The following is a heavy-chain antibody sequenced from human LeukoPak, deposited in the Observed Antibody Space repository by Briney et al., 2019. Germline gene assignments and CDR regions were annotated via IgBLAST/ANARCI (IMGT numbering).Heavy chain of an antibody. CDR2: VIPALGVP. CDR3: AADSGDDYYYAMDV. CDR1: GGTFSSYA. V-gene: IGHV1-69*04. Sequence: SVKVSCKASGGTFSSYAISWVRQAPGQGLEWMGRVIPALGVPNYAQKFQGRVTITADTYTSAAYMELSSLRSEDTAVYYCAADSGDDYYYAMDVWGQGTTVTVTS. D-gene: IGHD1-26*01. J-gene: IGHJ6*02.